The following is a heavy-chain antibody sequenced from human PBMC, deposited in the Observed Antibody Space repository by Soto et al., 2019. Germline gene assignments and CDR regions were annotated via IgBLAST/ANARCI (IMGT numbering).Heavy chain of an antibody. V-gene: IGHV3-9*01. CDR3: AKDIFSIAPAAITTHYGMDV. J-gene: IGHJ6*02. CDR2: ISGNSGSI. Sequence: PGGSLRPSCAASVFTFDDYAMHWVRQAAGKGLEWVAGISGNSGSIGYADSVKGRFTISRDNAKNSLYLQMNSLRAEDTALYYCAKDIFSIAPAAITTHYGMDVWGQGTKVTAP. D-gene: IGHD2-2*02. CDR1: VFTFDDYA.